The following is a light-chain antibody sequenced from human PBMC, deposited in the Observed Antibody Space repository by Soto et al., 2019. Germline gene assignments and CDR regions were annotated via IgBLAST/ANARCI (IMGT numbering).Light chain of an antibody. Sequence: DIQMTQSPSSLSASVGDRVTITCRASQAIRDHLGWYQQKPGKAPKRPIYAASSLQSGVPSRFSGSGSGTEFTLTISSLQADDSATYYCLQHNTFPRTFGQGTKVDIK. V-gene: IGKV1-17*01. CDR2: AAS. CDR1: QAIRDH. J-gene: IGKJ1*01. CDR3: LQHNTFPRT.